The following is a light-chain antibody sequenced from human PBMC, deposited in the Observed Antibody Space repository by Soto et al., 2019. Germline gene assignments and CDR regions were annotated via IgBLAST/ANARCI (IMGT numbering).Light chain of an antibody. CDR1: QSVSSY. CDR2: DAS. V-gene: IGKV3-11*01. Sequence: EIVLTQSPASLSLCPGRRATLSCRASQSVSSYLAWYQQKPGQAPRLLIYDASNRATGIPARFSGSGSGTDFTLTISSLEPEDFAVYYCQQRSNWPPTFGQGTRLEIK. CDR3: QQRSNWPPT. J-gene: IGKJ5*01.